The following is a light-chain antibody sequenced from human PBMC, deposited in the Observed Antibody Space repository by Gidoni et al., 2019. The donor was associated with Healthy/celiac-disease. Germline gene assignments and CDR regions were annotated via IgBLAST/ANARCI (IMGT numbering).Light chain of an antibody. CDR3: QQLNSYPPN. V-gene: IGKV1-9*01. J-gene: IGKJ4*01. CDR1: QGISSY. Sequence: DIQLTQSPSFLTASVGDRVTITCRASQGISSYLAWYQQKPGKAPKLLIYAASTLQSGVPSRFSGSGSGTEFTLTIRSLQPEDFATYYCQQLNSYPPNFGGGTKVEIK. CDR2: AAS.